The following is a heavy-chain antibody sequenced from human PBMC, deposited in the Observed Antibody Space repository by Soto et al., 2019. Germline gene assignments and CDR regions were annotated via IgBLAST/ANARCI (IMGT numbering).Heavy chain of an antibody. D-gene: IGHD6-19*01. Sequence: EASVKVSCKASGYTFTGYYLHWVRQAPGQGLEWMGWINPNSGGTNYAQKFQGRVTMTRDTSISTAYMELSRLSSDDTADYYCARMYTSGCNYFDYWGQGTQVTVSS. CDR3: ARMYTSGCNYFDY. CDR1: GYTFTGYY. J-gene: IGHJ4*02. V-gene: IGHV1-2*02. CDR2: INPNSGGT.